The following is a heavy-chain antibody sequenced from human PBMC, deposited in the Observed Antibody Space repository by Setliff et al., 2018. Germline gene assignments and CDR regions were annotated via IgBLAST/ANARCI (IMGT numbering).Heavy chain of an antibody. V-gene: IGHV3-15*07. CDR1: GLIFTSYS. Sequence: GGSLRLSCAASGLIFTSYSMNWVRQAPGKRLEWVSSISGGGTTDYAAPVKGRFSISRDDSTNTVSLQMNSLKIEDTAVYYCAADLPDYGAYDFDYWGQGALVTVSS. J-gene: IGHJ4*02. CDR2: ISGGGTT. CDR3: AADLPDYGAYDFDY. D-gene: IGHD4-17*01.